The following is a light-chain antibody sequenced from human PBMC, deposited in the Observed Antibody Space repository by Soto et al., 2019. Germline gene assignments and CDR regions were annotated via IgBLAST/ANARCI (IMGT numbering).Light chain of an antibody. CDR3: SSYTSSSTPL. J-gene: IGLJ2*01. CDR1: SSDVGAYNY. CDR2: DVS. V-gene: IGLV2-14*03. Sequence: QSVLTQPASVSGSPGQSITISCTGTSSDVGAYNYVSWYQHHPGKAPKLIIYDVSNRPSGVSNRFSGSKSGNTASLTISGLQAEDEADYYCSSYTSSSTPLIGGGTKLTVL.